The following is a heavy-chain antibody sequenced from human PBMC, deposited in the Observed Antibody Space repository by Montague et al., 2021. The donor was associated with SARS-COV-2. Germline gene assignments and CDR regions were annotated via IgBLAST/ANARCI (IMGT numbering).Heavy chain of an antibody. CDR1: GFTFSSYE. CDR2: MSSSGSTI. D-gene: IGHD6-19*01. J-gene: IGHJ3*02. Sequence: SLRLSFAASGFTFSSYEMNWVRQAPGKGLEWVSNMSSSGSTIYYADSVKGRFTISRDNAKNSLYLQMNSLRAEDTAVYYCAREGRGEQWLVRAFDIRGQGTMVTVSS. V-gene: IGHV3-48*03. CDR3: AREGRGEQWLVRAFDI.